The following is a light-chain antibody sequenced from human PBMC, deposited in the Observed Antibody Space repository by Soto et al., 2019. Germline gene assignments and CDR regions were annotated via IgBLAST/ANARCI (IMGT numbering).Light chain of an antibody. V-gene: IGKV1-5*01. CDR2: DAS. J-gene: IGKJ1*01. CDR1: QRISSW. CDR3: QHQWT. Sequence: DIQMTQSPSTLSASVGDRVTITCRASQRISSWLAWYQQKPGKAPKLLIFDASGLESGVPSRFSGSGSGTEFTLIISSLQPDDFATYYCQHQWTFGQGTKVEIK.